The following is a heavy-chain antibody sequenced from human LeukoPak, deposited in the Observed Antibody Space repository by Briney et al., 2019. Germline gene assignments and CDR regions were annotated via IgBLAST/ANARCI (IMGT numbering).Heavy chain of an antibody. Sequence: GGSLRLSCAASEFSFSSYGMHWVRQAPGKGLEWVAFIQYDGSNEYYADSVKGRFTISRDNSKNTLHLQMNSLRAEDTALYHCARGAYYDSSGYYAPFGYWGQGTLVTVSS. J-gene: IGHJ4*02. CDR2: IQYDGSNE. CDR1: EFSFSSYG. CDR3: ARGAYYDSSGYYAPFGY. D-gene: IGHD3-22*01. V-gene: IGHV3-30*02.